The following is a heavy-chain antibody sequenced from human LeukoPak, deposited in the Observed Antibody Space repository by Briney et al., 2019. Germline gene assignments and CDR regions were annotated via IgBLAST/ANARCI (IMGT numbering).Heavy chain of an antibody. D-gene: IGHD1-26*01. Sequence: ASVKVSCKASGLTFSNYGITWERQAPGQGLEWVGWISAYDGNTNYAQKFQGRVTMTTDTSTSTAHMELRSLRYDDTAVYHCARDGRFAAYEPDYRGQGTLVTVSS. CDR3: ARDGRFAAYEPDY. CDR2: ISAYDGNT. J-gene: IGHJ4*02. V-gene: IGHV1-18*01. CDR1: GLTFSNYG.